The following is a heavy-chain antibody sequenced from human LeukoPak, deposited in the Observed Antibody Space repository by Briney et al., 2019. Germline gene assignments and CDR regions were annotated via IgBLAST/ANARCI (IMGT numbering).Heavy chain of an antibody. J-gene: IGHJ4*02. CDR2: INDDGTYT. CDR1: GFTFRNYG. V-gene: IGHV3-74*01. CDR3: GREIQAPGKTLEY. Sequence: GGALRLSCETSGFTFRNYGMSWVRQAPGKGLVWVSRINDDGTYTVYADSVKGRFTISRDNAKNTLYLQMNSLRGEDTAVYYCGREIQAPGKTLEYWGQGTLVTVSS.